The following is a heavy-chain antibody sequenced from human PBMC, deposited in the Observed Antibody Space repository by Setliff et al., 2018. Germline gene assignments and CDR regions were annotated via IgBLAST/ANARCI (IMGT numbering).Heavy chain of an antibody. V-gene: IGHV4-59*12. CDR2: IYYSGST. D-gene: IGHD3-10*01. J-gene: IGHJ4*02. CDR1: GGSISNYY. Sequence: SETLSLTCTVSGGSISNYYWSWIRQPPGKGLEWIGYIYYSGSTNYNPSLKSRVTISVDTSKNQFSLKLSSVTAADTAVYYCARGGYYGSGSYKHWGQGTLVTVSS. CDR3: ARGGYYGSGSYKH.